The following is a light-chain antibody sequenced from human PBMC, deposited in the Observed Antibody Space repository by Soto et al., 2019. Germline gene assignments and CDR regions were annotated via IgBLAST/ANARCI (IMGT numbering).Light chain of an antibody. Sequence: SYELTQSPSLSVAPGQTASIPCGGNNIGRKGVHWYQQKPGQAPVLVVYDDSDRPSGIPERFSGSNSGNTATLTISRVEVGDEADYYCQVWESSSDPVIFGGGTKLTVL. V-gene: IGLV3-21*02. CDR1: NIGRKG. CDR3: QVWESSSDPVI. J-gene: IGLJ2*01. CDR2: DDS.